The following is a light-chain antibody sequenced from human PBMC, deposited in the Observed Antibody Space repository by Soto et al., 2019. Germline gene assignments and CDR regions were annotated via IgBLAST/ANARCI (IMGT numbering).Light chain of an antibody. Sequence: QSALTQPPSVSAAPGQRVTISCSGSSSNIGGNSVSWYQQLPGTAPKLLIYDDDKRPSGIPDRFSGCKSGTSATLGITGFQTGDEADYYCGSWDSSLSAYVFGTGTKVTVL. V-gene: IGLV1-51*01. CDR1: SSNIGGNS. CDR2: DDD. CDR3: GSWDSSLSAYV. J-gene: IGLJ1*01.